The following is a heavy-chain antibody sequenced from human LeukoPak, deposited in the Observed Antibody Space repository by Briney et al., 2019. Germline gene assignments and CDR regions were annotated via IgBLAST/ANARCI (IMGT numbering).Heavy chain of an antibody. D-gene: IGHD4-23*01. CDR2: IYYSGST. V-gene: IGHV4-59*01. Sequence: PSETLSLTCTVSGGSISSYYWSRIRQPPGKGLEWIGYIYYSGSTNYNPSLKSRVTISVDTSKNQFSLKLSSVTAADTAVYYCARASTVGTPIYYWGQGTLVTVSS. CDR1: GGSISSYY. CDR3: ARASTVGTPIYY. J-gene: IGHJ4*02.